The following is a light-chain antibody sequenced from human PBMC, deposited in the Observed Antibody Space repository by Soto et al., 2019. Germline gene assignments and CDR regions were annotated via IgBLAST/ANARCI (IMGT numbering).Light chain of an antibody. V-gene: IGKV3-20*01. CDR1: LTVNNYY. Sequence: IQLTHSPDTLSLSPGERVTITCRASLTVNNYYLCWYQQKAGQAPRLVIYDASTRDTGVPDRFSASGSGTDFTLTISRLEPEDFAVYFCQQYASAPLTFGQGTKVEVK. CDR3: QQYASAPLT. J-gene: IGKJ1*01. CDR2: DAS.